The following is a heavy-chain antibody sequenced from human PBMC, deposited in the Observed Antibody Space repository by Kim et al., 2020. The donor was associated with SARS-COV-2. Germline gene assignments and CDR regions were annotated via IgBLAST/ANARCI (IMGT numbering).Heavy chain of an antibody. J-gene: IGHJ6*02. CDR1: GGSISSSNW. Sequence: SETLSLTCAVSGGSISSSNWWSWVRQPPGKGLEWIGEIYHSGSTNYNPSLKSRVTISVDKSKNQFSLKLSSVTAADTAVYYCATVPGAIHNYYGMDVWGQGTTVTVSS. V-gene: IGHV4-4*02. CDR3: ATVPGAIHNYYGMDV. D-gene: IGHD2-2*02. CDR2: IYHSGST.